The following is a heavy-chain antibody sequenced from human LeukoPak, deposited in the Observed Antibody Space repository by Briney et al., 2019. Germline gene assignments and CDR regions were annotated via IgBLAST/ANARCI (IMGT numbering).Heavy chain of an antibody. CDR3: ARVVYYDILTGYTNYWYFDL. V-gene: IGHV1-18*01. J-gene: IGHJ2*01. D-gene: IGHD3-9*01. Sequence: ASVKVSCKASGYTFTSYGISWVRQAPGQGLEWMGWICVYNGNTNYAQRLQGRVTMTTDTSTSTAYMELRSLRSDDTAVYYCARVVYYDILTGYTNYWYFDLWGRGTLVTVSS. CDR2: ICVYNGNT. CDR1: GYTFTSYG.